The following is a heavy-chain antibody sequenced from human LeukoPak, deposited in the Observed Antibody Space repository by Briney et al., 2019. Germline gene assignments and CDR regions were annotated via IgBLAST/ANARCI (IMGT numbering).Heavy chain of an antibody. CDR1: GFTFSSYS. J-gene: IGHJ1*01. CDR3: AKGPNGDYLGAFQFQR. D-gene: IGHD4-17*01. CDR2: ISSSSSTI. Sequence: GGSLRLSCAASGFTFSSYSMNWVRQAPGKGLEWVSYISSSSSTIYYADSVKGRFTISRDNSKNTLYLQMNSLRGEDKAVYYCAKGPNGDYLGAFQFQRWGQGTLVTVSS. V-gene: IGHV3-48*01.